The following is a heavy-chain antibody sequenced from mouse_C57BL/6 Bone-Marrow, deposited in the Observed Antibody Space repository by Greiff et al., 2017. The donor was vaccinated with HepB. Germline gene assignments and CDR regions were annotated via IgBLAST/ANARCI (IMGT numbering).Heavy chain of an antibody. J-gene: IGHJ2*01. D-gene: IGHD3-2*02. V-gene: IGHV1-55*01. CDR3: ARGTAQALYYFDY. CDR2: IYPGSGST. Sequence: QVQLQQPGAELVKPGASVKMSCKASGYTFTSYWITWVKQRPGQGLEWIGDIYPGSGSTNDNEKFKSKATLTVDTSSSTAYMQLSSLTSEDSAVYYCARGTAQALYYFDYWGQGTTLTVSS. CDR1: GYTFTSYW.